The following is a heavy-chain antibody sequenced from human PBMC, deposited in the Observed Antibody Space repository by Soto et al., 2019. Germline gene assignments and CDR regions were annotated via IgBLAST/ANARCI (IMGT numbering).Heavy chain of an antibody. V-gene: IGHV4-31*03. CDR3: VKDEVSIYHDINRNWFAP. J-gene: IGHJ5*02. CDR2: IYYSGST. Sequence: SETLSLTCTVSGGSISSGGYYWSWIRQHPGKGLEWIGYIYYSGSTYYNPSLKSRVTISVDTSKNQFSLKLSSVTAADTSVYYCVKDEVSIYHDINRNWFAPWGQGTLVTVSS. D-gene: IGHD3-9*01. CDR1: GGSISSGGYY.